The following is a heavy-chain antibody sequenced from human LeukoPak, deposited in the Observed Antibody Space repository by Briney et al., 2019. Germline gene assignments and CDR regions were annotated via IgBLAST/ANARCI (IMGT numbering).Heavy chain of an antibody. J-gene: IGHJ4*02. CDR3: ARLYNWNSFDY. CDR2: IYYSGST. V-gene: IGHV4-59*11. Sequence: SETLSLTCTVSGGSISSHYWSWIRQPPGKGLEWIGYIYYSGSTNYNPSLKSRVTISVDTSKNQFSLKLSSVTAADTAVYYCARLYNWNSFDYWGQGTLVTVSP. D-gene: IGHD1-20*01. CDR1: GGSISSHY.